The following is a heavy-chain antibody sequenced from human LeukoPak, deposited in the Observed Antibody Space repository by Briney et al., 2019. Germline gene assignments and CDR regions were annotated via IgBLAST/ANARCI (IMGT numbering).Heavy chain of an antibody. CDR1: GFTFSSYS. CDR2: ISSSSSCI. J-gene: IGHJ4*02. CDR3: AGRCSSTSCYDIEFDY. V-gene: IGHV3-21*01. D-gene: IGHD2-2*01. Sequence: PGGSLRLSCAASGFTFSSYSMNWVRQAPGKGVEWVSSISSSSSCIYYADSVKGRFTISRDNAKNSLYLQMNSLRAEDTAVYYCAGRCSSTSCYDIEFDYWGQGTLVTVSS.